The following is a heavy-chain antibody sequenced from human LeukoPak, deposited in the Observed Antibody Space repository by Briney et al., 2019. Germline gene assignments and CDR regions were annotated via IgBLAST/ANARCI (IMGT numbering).Heavy chain of an antibody. Sequence: ASVKVSCKASGYTFTSYYMHWVRQAPGQGLEWMGIINPSGGSTSYAQKFQGRVTMTRDTSTSTVYMELSSLRSEDTAVYYCAALAVAGTGDYYYGMDVWGKGTTVTVSS. CDR1: GYTFTSYY. D-gene: IGHD6-19*01. CDR2: INPSGGST. J-gene: IGHJ6*04. CDR3: AALAVAGTGDYYYGMDV. V-gene: IGHV1-46*01.